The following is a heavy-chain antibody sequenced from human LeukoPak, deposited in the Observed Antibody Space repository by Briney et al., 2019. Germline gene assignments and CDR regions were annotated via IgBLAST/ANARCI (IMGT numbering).Heavy chain of an antibody. V-gene: IGHV4-34*01. Sequence: SETLSLTCAVYGGSFSGYYWSWIRQPPGKGLERIGEINHSGSTNYNPSLKSRVTISVDTSKNQFSLKLSSVTAADTAVYYCARARGPKLNMGVWGKGTTVTVSS. CDR1: GGSFSGYY. D-gene: IGHD3-10*01. CDR2: INHSGST. CDR3: ARARGPKLNMGV. J-gene: IGHJ6*03.